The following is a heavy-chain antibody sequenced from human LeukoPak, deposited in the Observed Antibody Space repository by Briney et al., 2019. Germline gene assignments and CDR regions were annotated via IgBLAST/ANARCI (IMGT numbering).Heavy chain of an antibody. CDR1: GFTFSSYA. D-gene: IGHD2-2*01. CDR3: ARDLSSADLVVVPAADYYYGMDV. V-gene: IGHV3-30-3*01. Sequence: PGRSLRLSCAASGFTFSSYAMHWVRQASGKGLEWVAVISYDGSNKYYADSVKGRFTISRDNSKNTLYLQMNSLRAEDTAVYYCARDLSSADLVVVPAADYYYGMDVWGQGTTVTVSS. CDR2: ISYDGSNK. J-gene: IGHJ6*02.